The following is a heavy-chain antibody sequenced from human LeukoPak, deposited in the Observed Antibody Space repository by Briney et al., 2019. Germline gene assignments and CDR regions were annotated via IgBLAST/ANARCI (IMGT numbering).Heavy chain of an antibody. Sequence: SETLSLTCTVSGGSISSYYWSWIRQPPGKGLEWIGEINHSGSTNYNPSLKSRVTISVDTSKNQFSLKLSSVTAADTAVYYCARGRGLLWFGELTYYFDYWGQGTLVTVSS. CDR2: INHSGST. CDR3: ARGRGLLWFGELTYYFDY. J-gene: IGHJ4*02. D-gene: IGHD3-10*01. CDR1: GGSISSYY. V-gene: IGHV4-34*01.